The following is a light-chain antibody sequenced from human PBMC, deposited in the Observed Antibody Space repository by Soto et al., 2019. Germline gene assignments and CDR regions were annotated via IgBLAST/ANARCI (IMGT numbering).Light chain of an antibody. Sequence: QSALTQPPSASGSPGQSVTISCTGTSSDVGGYNYVSWYQQHPGKAPKLMIYEVSKRPSGVPDRFSGSKSGNTASLTVSGIQAEDEADYYCSSYAGSNNFEVVFGGGTKVTVL. CDR2: EVS. CDR3: SSYAGSNNFEVV. J-gene: IGLJ2*01. V-gene: IGLV2-8*01. CDR1: SSDVGGYNY.